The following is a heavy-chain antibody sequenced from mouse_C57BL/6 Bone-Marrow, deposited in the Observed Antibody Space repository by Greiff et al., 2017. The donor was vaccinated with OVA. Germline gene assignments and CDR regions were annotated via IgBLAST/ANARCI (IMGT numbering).Heavy chain of an antibody. Sequence: QVQLKESGPGLVQPSQSLSITCTVSGFSLTSYGVHWVRQSPGKGLEWLGVIWSGGSTDYNAAFISRLSISKDNSKSQVFFKMNSLQADDTAIYYCARGLGPYWYFDVWGTGTTVTVSS. CDR2: IWSGGST. V-gene: IGHV2-2*01. CDR1: GFSLTSYG. J-gene: IGHJ1*03. D-gene: IGHD4-1*01. CDR3: ARGLGPYWYFDV.